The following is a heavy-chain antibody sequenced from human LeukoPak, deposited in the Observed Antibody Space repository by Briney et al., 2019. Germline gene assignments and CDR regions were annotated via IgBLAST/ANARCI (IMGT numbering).Heavy chain of an antibody. CDR2: ISSSSSYI. CDR1: GFTFSSYS. J-gene: IGHJ5*02. V-gene: IGHV3-21*04. Sequence: PGGSLRLSCAASGFTFSSYSMNWVRQAPGKGLEWVSSISSSSSYIYYADSVKGRFTISRDNAKNSLSLQMNSLRAEDTAVYYCAKTMVRGVTGPFDPWGQGTLVTVSS. D-gene: IGHD3-10*01. CDR3: AKTMVRGVTGPFDP.